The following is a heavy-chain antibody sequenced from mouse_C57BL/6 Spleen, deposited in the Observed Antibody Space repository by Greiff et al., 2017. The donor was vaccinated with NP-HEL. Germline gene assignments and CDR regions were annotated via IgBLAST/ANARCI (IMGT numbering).Heavy chain of an antibody. D-gene: IGHD1-1*01. CDR1: GYAFSSSW. Sequence: LQESGPELVKPGASVKISCKASGYAFSSSWMNWVKQRPGKGLEWIGRIYPGDGDTNYNGKFKGKATLTADKSSSTAYMQLSSLTSEDSAVYFCARSGGSSKYFDVWGTGTTVTVSS. CDR2: IYPGDGDT. J-gene: IGHJ1*03. V-gene: IGHV1-82*01. CDR3: ARSGGSSKYFDV.